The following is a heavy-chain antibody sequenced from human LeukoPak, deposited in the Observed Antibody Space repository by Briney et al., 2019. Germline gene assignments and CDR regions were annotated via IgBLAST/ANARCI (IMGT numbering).Heavy chain of an antibody. CDR2: MKSGGSGGTT. Sequence: SGGSLRLSCEGSGFTFSDAWMNWVRQAPGKGLEWVCRMKSGGSGGTTDYAAPGKGRFSISRADSRNTLFLQMSSLQAEDTAVYYCAWDWTYYFDMAVGGQGTAVTVSS. J-gene: IGHJ6*01. D-gene: IGHD3/OR15-3a*01. CDR3: AWDWTYYFDMAV. CDR1: GFTFSDAW. V-gene: IGHV3-15*01.